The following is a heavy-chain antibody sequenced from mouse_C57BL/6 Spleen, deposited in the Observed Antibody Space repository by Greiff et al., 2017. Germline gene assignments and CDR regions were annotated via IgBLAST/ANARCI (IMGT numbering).Heavy chain of an antibody. D-gene: IGHD3-2*02. V-gene: IGHV2-6-1*01. CDR1: GFSLTSYG. Sequence: VKLMESGPGLVAPSQSLSITCTVSGFSLTSYGVHWVRQPPGKGLAWLVVIWSDGSTTYNSALKSRLSISKDNSKSQVFLKMNSLQTDDTARYYCARQQLRTRGYAMDYWGQGTSVTVSS. CDR3: ARQQLRTRGYAMDY. CDR2: IWSDGST. J-gene: IGHJ4*01.